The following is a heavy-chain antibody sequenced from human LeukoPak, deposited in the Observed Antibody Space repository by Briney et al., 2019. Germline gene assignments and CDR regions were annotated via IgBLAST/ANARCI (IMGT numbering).Heavy chain of an antibody. Sequence: SGGSLRLSCAASGFTFSSYAMSWVRQAPGNRLEWVSSIGATGGLISYADSVKGRFTVSSSEKTFYLQMNSLRAEDTAVYFCAAKILGSAPFDFWGQGTLVTVSA. J-gene: IGHJ4*02. V-gene: IGHV3-23*01. D-gene: IGHD3-10*01. CDR2: IGATGGLI. CDR1: GFTFSSYA. CDR3: AAKILGSAPFDF.